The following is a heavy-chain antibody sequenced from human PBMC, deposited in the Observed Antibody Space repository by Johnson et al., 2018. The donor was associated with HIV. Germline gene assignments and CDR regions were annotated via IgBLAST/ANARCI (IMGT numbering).Heavy chain of an antibody. CDR3: ARDTSIAAARAFDI. Sequence: VQLVESGGDWVQRGGSLRLSCAASGFTFSNYDIHWVRQATGKGLEWVSTIGTTIYYADSVKGRFTISRDNAKNTLHLQMNSLRAEDTAVYYCARDTSIAAARAFDIWGQGTMVTVSS. J-gene: IGHJ3*02. V-gene: IGHV3-69-1*01. CDR1: GFTFSNYD. CDR2: IGTTI. D-gene: IGHD6-6*01.